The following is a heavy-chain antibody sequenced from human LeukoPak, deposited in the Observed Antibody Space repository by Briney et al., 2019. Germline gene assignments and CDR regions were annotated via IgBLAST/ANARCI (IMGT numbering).Heavy chain of an antibody. CDR1: GFTFSSYG. J-gene: IGHJ4*02. V-gene: IGHV3-48*04. CDR2: ISSSGSTI. CDR3: ARFGSDYYGSGKRDY. D-gene: IGHD3-10*01. Sequence: GRSLRLSCAASGFTFSSYGMHWVRQAPGKGLEWVSYISSSGSTIDYADSVKGRFTISRDNAKNSLYLQMNSLRAEDTAVYYCARFGSDYYGSGKRDYWGQGTLVTVSS.